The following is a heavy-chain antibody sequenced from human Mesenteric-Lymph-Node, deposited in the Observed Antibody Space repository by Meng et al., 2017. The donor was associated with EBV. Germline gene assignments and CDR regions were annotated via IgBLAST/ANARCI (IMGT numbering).Heavy chain of an antibody. CDR3: ARVGDGINILDR. D-gene: IGHD3-10*01. CDR2: ISLHNGDT. J-gene: IGHJ1*01. CDR1: VSTFTYHG. Sequence: QSGSRGRMVRPAAKVPVPASVSTFTYHGCNWVRLGPAPGLGWMGWISLHNGDTRYAQKLQGRVTMTTDPSTSTGYMELRRLMSDDTAVYYCARVGDGINILDRWGQGTLVTVSS. V-gene: IGHV1-18*04.